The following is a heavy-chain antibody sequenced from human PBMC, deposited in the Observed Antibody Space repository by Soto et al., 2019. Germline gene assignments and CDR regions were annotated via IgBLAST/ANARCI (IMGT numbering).Heavy chain of an antibody. J-gene: IGHJ6*03. D-gene: IGHD6-6*01. CDR3: AREYSSSSVYYYCYMDV. Sequence: ASVKVSCKASGYTFTSYGISWVRQAPGQGLEWMGWISAYNGNTNYAQKLQGRVTMTTDTSTSTAYMELRSLRSDDTAVYYCAREYSSSSVYYYCYMDVWGKGTTVTVSS. CDR2: ISAYNGNT. V-gene: IGHV1-18*01. CDR1: GYTFTSYG.